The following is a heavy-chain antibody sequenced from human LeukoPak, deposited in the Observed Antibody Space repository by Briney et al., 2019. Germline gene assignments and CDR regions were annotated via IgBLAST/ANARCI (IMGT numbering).Heavy chain of an antibody. CDR1: GGTFSSYA. D-gene: IGHD4-23*01. J-gene: IGHJ6*02. CDR3: ARAWTTVVTGWVHYYGMDV. V-gene: IGHV1-69*13. CDR2: IIPIFGTA. Sequence: SVKVSCEASGGTFSSYAISWVRQAPGQGLEWMGGIIPIFGTAKYAQKFQGRVTITADESTSTAYMELNRLRSEDTAVYYCARAWTTVVTGWVHYYGMDVWGQGTTVTISS.